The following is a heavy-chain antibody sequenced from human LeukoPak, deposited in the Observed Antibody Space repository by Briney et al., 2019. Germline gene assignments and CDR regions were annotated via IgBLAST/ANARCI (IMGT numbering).Heavy chain of an antibody. CDR1: GVSISSYY. J-gene: IGHJ4*02. V-gene: IGHV4-59*08. Sequence: NASETLSLTCTVSGVSISSYYWSWIRQPPGKGLEWIGYIYYSGSTNYNPSLKSRVTISVDTSKNQFSLKLSSVTAADTAVYYCARRPSIPGFWGFDYWGQGTLVTVSS. D-gene: IGHD3-16*01. CDR2: IYYSGST. CDR3: ARRPSIPGFWGFDY.